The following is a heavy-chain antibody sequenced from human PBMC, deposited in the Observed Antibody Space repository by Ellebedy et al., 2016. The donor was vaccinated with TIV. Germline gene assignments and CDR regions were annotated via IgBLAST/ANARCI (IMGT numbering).Heavy chain of an antibody. CDR3: ARESGYCSSTSCYPNAFDI. J-gene: IGHJ3*02. Sequence: GGSLRLSXAASGFTFSSYSMNWVRQAPGKGLEWVSYISSSSSTIYYADSVKGRFTISRDNAKNSLYLQMNSLRDEDTAVYYCARESGYCSSTSCYPNAFDIWGQGTMVTVSS. D-gene: IGHD2-2*03. V-gene: IGHV3-48*02. CDR1: GFTFSSYS. CDR2: ISSSSSTI.